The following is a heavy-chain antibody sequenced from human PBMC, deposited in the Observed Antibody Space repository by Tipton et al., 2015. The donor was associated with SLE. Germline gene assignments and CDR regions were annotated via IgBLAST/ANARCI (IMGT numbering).Heavy chain of an antibody. V-gene: IGHV4-39*06. D-gene: IGHD3-16*01. J-gene: IGHJ3*02. CDR1: GGSISSSSYY. Sequence: TLSLTCTVSGGSISSSSYYWACIRQPPGKGLEWIWSIYYSGSTYYNPSLKRRATISVDTSKNQFALKLSSVTAADTAVYYCATQGGSGGHDAFDIWGQGTMVTVSS. CDR3: ATQGGSGGHDAFDI. CDR2: IYYSGST.